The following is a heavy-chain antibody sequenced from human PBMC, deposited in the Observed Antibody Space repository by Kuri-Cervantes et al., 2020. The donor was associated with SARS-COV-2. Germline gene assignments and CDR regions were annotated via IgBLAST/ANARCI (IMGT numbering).Heavy chain of an antibody. J-gene: IGHJ2*01. D-gene: IGHD3-22*01. CDR1: GFTFSSYA. V-gene: IGHV3-30-3*01. CDR3: ARDGDHSGYYYFDWYFDL. CDR2: ISYDGSNK. Sequence: GESLKISCAASGFTFSSYAMHWVRQAPGKGLEWVAVISYDGSNKYYADSVKGRFTISRDNSKNTLYLQMNSLRAEDTAVYYRARDGDHSGYYYFDWYFDLRGRGTLVTVSS.